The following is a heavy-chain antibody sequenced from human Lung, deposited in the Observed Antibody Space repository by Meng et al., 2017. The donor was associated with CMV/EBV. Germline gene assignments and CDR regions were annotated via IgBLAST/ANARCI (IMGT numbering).Heavy chain of an antibody. V-gene: IGHV3-15*07. Sequence: CAASGFTFTNSWMNWVRQAPGKGLEWVGRIQTTTEGGTTDYIAPVKGRFTISRDDSESTVYLQMNSVKTEDTAMYYCTSGNGKSDCDYWGQGTLVTVSS. CDR3: TSGNGKSDCDY. CDR2: IQTTTEGGTT. CDR1: GFTFTNSW. J-gene: IGHJ4*02.